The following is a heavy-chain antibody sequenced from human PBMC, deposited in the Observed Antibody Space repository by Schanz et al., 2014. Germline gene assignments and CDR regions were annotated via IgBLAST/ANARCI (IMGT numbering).Heavy chain of an antibody. CDR2: INPSGGST. CDR1: GYTFTDYH. D-gene: IGHD6-13*01. Sequence: QVQLVQSGAEVKKPGASVKVSCKSSGYTFTDYHIHWIRQAPGQGLEWMATINPSGGSTSFAQKFQDRVTLTTDTSTSTAYMELRSLRSDDTAVYYCARNIIATARAYDIWGQGTMVTVSS. V-gene: IGHV1-46*01. CDR3: ARNIIATARAYDI. J-gene: IGHJ3*02.